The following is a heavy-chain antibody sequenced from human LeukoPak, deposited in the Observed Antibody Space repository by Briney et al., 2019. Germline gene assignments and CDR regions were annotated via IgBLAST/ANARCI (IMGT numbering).Heavy chain of an antibody. J-gene: IGHJ4*02. D-gene: IGHD6-6*01. Sequence: GGSLRLSCAASGFTFSTFWMHWVRQAPGKGLVWVSRINGDESLTHYADSVRGRFTISRDNAKNSLFLQMNSLRDEDTAVYYCASGFSSSPYFDYWGQGTLVTVSS. CDR3: ASGFSSSPYFDY. CDR2: INGDESLT. CDR1: GFTFSTFW. V-gene: IGHV3-74*01.